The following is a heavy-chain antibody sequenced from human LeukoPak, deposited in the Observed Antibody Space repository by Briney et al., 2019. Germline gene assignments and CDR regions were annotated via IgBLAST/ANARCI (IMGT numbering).Heavy chain of an antibody. CDR2: ISSYNGNT. CDR3: ARGREPPYDY. Sequence: ASEKVSCKASGYTFTSYGISWVRQAPGQGLEWMGWISSYNGNTNFAQKLQGRVTMTTDTSTSTAYMELRSLTSDDTAVYYCARGREPPYDYWGQGTLVTVSS. V-gene: IGHV1-18*01. CDR1: GYTFTSYG. J-gene: IGHJ4*02. D-gene: IGHD1-26*01.